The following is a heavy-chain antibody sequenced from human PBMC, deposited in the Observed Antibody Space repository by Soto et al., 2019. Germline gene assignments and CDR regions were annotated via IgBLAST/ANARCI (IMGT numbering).Heavy chain of an antibody. CDR2: INHSGNA. Sequence: SETLSLTCAVHGGPFSRYYWTWIRQPPGKGLEWIGEINHSGNANYNPSLKSRVSISVDTSKNQFSLKLSSVTAADTAIYYCARAAPSRISSYGMDVWGQGTTVTVSS. D-gene: IGHD6-6*01. CDR3: ARAAPSRISSYGMDV. J-gene: IGHJ6*02. V-gene: IGHV4-34*01. CDR1: GGPFSRYY.